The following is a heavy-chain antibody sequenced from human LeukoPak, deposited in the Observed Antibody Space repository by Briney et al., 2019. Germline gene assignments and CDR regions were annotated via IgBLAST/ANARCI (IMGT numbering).Heavy chain of an antibody. CDR3: ARVGDYYYSSGYRNHP. J-gene: IGHJ5*02. D-gene: IGHD3-22*01. CDR2: FYYSGST. CDR1: CGSISRGDYY. V-gene: IGHV4-30-4*08. Sequence: SQTLSLTCTVSCGSISRGDYYWSWIRQPPGKGLEWIGYFYYSGSTYYNPSLKSRVTLPVDTSKNQFSLKLSSVTAADTDVYYCARVGDYYYSSGYRNHPWGQGTLVSVSS.